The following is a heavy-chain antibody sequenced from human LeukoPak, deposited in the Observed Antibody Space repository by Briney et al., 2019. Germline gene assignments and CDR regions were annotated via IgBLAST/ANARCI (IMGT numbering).Heavy chain of an antibody. V-gene: IGHV3-21*01. CDR1: GFTFTSYT. J-gene: IGHJ4*02. D-gene: IGHD4-17*01. Sequence: PGGSLRLSCAASGFTFTSYTMNWVRQAPGKGLEWVSSISSSSSDIYYADSVKGRFTISRDNAKNSLYLQMNSLRAEDTAVYYCARDYYGDYYFDFWGQGTPVTVSS. CDR2: ISSSSSDI. CDR3: ARDYYGDYYFDF.